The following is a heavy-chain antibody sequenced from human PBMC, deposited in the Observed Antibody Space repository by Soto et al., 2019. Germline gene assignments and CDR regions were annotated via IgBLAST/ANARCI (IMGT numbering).Heavy chain of an antibody. CDR1: GGSISSGDYY. D-gene: IGHD3-16*01. CDR3: ARDLGRDGYNAYYNWFDP. CDR2: IYYSGST. V-gene: IGHV4-30-4*02. Sequence: PSETLSLTCTVSGGSISSGDYYWSWIRQPPGKGLEWIGYIYYSGSTYYNPSLKSRVTISVDTSKNQFSLKLSSVTAADTAVYYCARDLGRDGYNAYYNWFDPWGQGTLVTVSS. J-gene: IGHJ5*02.